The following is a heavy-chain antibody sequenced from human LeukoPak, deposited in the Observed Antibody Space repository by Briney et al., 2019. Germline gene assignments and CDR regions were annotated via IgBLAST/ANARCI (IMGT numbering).Heavy chain of an antibody. CDR3: ATLANYYDSSGYDY. D-gene: IGHD3-22*01. CDR2: ISGSGGST. V-gene: IGHV3-23*01. CDR1: GFTFSSYA. Sequence: PGGSLRLSCEASGFTFSSYAMSWVRQAPGKGLEWVSAISGSGGSTYYADSVKGRFTISRDNSKNTLYLQMNSLRAEDTAVYYCATLANYYDSSGYDYWGRGTLVTVSS. J-gene: IGHJ4*02.